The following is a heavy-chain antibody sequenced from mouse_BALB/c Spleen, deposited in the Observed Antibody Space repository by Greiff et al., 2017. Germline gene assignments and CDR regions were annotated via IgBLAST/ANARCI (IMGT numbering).Heavy chain of an antibody. D-gene: IGHD3-1*01. J-gene: IGHJ4*01. Sequence: QVQLKQSGPELVKPGASVKISCKASGYAFSSSWMNWVKQRPGQGLEWIGRIYPGDGDTNYNGKFKGKATLTADKSSSTAYMQLSSLTSVDSAVYFCARQLGGYAMDYWGQGTSVTVSS. CDR1: GYAFSSSW. CDR3: ARQLGGYAMDY. V-gene: IGHV1-82*01. CDR2: IYPGDGDT.